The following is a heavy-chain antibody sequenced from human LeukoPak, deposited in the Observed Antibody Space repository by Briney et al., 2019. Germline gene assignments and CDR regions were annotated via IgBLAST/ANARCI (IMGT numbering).Heavy chain of an antibody. CDR2: INKERTAT. CDR1: GFTFSAYW. D-gene: IGHD1-1*01. CDR3: AREILEPRQPHEY. J-gene: IGHJ4*02. Sequence: GGSLRLSCAASGFTFSAYWMHWLRQVPGKGRVWGSRINKERTATFFADSVKGRFTISRDNDKNTLYLQMASLRAEATAMYYCAREILEPRQPHEYWGKGPLVTVSS. V-gene: IGHV3-74*01.